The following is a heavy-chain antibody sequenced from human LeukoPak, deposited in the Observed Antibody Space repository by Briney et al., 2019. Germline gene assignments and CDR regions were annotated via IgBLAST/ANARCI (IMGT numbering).Heavy chain of an antibody. V-gene: IGHV3-30*18. CDR2: ISYDGSNK. CDR3: AKATTGVVTAIQYFQH. CDR1: GFTFSSYG. Sequence: GGSLRLSCAASGFTFSSYGMHWVRQAPGKGLEWVAVISYDGSNKYYADSVKGRFTISRDNSKNTLYLQMNSLRAEDTAVYYCAKATTGVVTAIQYFQHWGQGTLVTVSS. J-gene: IGHJ1*01. D-gene: IGHD2-21*02.